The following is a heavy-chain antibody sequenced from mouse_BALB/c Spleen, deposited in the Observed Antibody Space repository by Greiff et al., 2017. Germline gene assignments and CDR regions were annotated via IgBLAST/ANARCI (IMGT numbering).Heavy chain of an antibody. J-gene: IGHJ2*01. Sequence: DVKLVESGAELVKPGASVKLSCTASGFNIKDTYMHWVKQRPEQGLEWIGRIDPANGNTKYDPKFQGKATITADTSSNTAYLQLSSLTSEDTAVYYCASTTAHYFDYWGQGTTLTVSS. CDR1: GFNIKDTY. V-gene: IGHV14-3*02. D-gene: IGHD1-2*01. CDR2: IDPANGNT. CDR3: ASTTAHYFDY.